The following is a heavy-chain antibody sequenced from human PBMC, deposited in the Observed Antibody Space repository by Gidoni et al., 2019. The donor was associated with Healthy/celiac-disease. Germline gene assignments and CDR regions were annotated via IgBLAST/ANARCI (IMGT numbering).Heavy chain of an antibody. V-gene: IGHV3-49*04. J-gene: IGHJ4*02. Sequence: EVQLVESGGGLVQPGRSLRLSCTASGFTFGDYAMSWVRQAPGKGLEWVGFIRSKAYGGTTEYAASVKGRFTISRDDSKSIAYLQMNSLKTEDTAVYYCTRDGENIVVVTGAFDYWGQGTLVTVSS. CDR2: IRSKAYGGTT. CDR1: GFTFGDYA. CDR3: TRDGENIVVVTGAFDY. D-gene: IGHD2-21*02.